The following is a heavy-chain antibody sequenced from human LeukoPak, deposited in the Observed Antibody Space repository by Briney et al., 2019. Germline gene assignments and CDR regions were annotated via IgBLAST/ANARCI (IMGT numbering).Heavy chain of an antibody. CDR1: GYTFTSYG. Sequence: GASVKVSCKASGYTFTSYGISWVRQAPGQGLEWMGWISAYNGNTNYTQKLQGRVTMTTDTSTSTAYMEPRSLRSDDTAVYYCASLGPTTVVTHYYYMDVWGKGTTVTVSS. J-gene: IGHJ6*03. CDR3: ASLGPTTVVTHYYYMDV. D-gene: IGHD4-23*01. CDR2: ISAYNGNT. V-gene: IGHV1-18*01.